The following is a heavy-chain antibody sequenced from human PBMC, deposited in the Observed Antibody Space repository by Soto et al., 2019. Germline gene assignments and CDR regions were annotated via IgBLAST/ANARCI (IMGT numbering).Heavy chain of an antibody. CDR1: GFTFSSYW. CDR3: ARDRNYDYIWGSYRINYYMDV. CDR2: IKQDGSEK. J-gene: IGHJ6*03. D-gene: IGHD3-16*02. Sequence: PGGSLRLSCAASGFTFSSYWMSWVRQAPGKGLEWVANIKQDGSEKYYVDSVKGRFTISRDNAKNSLYLQMNSLRAEDTAVYYCARDRNYDYIWGSYRINYYMDVWGKGTTVTV. V-gene: IGHV3-7*01.